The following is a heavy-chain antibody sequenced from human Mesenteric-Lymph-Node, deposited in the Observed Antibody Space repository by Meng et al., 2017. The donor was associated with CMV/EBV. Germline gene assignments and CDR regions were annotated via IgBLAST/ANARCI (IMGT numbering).Heavy chain of an antibody. CDR2: INPNSGGT. J-gene: IGHJ5*02. D-gene: IGHD6-25*01. V-gene: IGHV1-2*02. CDR3: ARGGERLANWFDP. CDR1: GYTFTGYY. Sequence: ASVKVSCKASGYTFTGYYMHWVRQAPGQGLEWMGWINPNSGGTNYAQKFQGRDTMTRDTSISTAYMELSRLRSDDTAVYYCARGGERLANWFDPWGQGTLVTVSS.